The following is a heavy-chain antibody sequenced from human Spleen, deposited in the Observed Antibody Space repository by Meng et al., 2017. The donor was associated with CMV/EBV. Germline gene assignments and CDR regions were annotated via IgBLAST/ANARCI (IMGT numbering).Heavy chain of an antibody. CDR1: YNFNSYG. V-gene: IGHV1-18*01. CDR3: ARAKNVLRFLEWLLYADY. D-gene: IGHD3-3*01. Sequence: YNFNSYGISWVRPTPGQGLEWMGWISAYNGNTNDAQKLQGRVTMTTDTSTSTAYMELRSLRSDDTAVYYCARAKNVLRFLEWLLYADYWGQGTLVTVSS. J-gene: IGHJ4*02. CDR2: ISAYNGNT.